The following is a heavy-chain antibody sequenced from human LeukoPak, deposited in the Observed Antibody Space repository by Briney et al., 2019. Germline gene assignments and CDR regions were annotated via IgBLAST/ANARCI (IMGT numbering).Heavy chain of an antibody. CDR3: VRDGHRLYDYYYYYMDV. Sequence: ASVKVSCKASGYTFTSYGISWVRQAPGQGLEWMGWISAYNGNINYAQKLQGRVTMTTDASTTTAYMELRSLRSDDTAVYYCVRDGHRLYDYYYYYMDVWGKGTTVTVSS. D-gene: IGHD2-2*02. CDR2: ISAYNGNI. CDR1: GYTFTSYG. V-gene: IGHV1-18*01. J-gene: IGHJ6*03.